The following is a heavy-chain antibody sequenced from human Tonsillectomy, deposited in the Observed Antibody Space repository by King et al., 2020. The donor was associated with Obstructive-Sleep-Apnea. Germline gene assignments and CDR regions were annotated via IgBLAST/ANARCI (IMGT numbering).Heavy chain of an antibody. CDR1: GGSINGYY. J-gene: IGHJ4*02. D-gene: IGHD1-1*01. CDR2: INYNGRN. CDR3: AEYNWKGRRFY. V-gene: IGHV4-59*08. Sequence: QLQESGPGLVDPSETLSLTCTVSGGSINGYYWSWIRQPPGKGLEWIGYINYNGRNDYNPSLMSRITISADRSTNQFSLRLTSVTAADTAVYYCAEYNWKGRRFYWGQGSLVTVSS.